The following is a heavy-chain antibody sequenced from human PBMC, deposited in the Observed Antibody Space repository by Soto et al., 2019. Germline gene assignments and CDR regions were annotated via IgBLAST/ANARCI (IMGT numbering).Heavy chain of an antibody. J-gene: IGHJ6*02. CDR2: MNPNSGNT. CDR1: GYTFTSYD. D-gene: IGHD2-15*01. V-gene: IGHV1-8*01. CDR3: ARASPFCSGGSCYARIYYYYYYGMDV. Sequence: RASVKVSCKASGYTFTSYDINWVRQATGQGLEWMGWMNPNSGNTGYAQKFQGRVTMTRNTSISTAYMELSSLRSEDTAVYYCARASPFCSGGSCYARIYYYYYYGMDVWGQGTTVTVSS.